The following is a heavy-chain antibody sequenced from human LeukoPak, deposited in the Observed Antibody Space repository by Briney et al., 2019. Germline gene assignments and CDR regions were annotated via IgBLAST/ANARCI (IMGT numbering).Heavy chain of an antibody. Sequence: PSETLSLTCTVSGGSISSSSYYWGWIRQPPGKGLEWIGSIYYSGSTYYNPSLKSRVTISVDTSKNQFSLKLSSVTAADTAVYYCARSSWMDVWGKGTTVTVSS. CDR3: ARSSWMDV. CDR2: IYYSGST. V-gene: IGHV4-39*01. D-gene: IGHD2-2*01. J-gene: IGHJ6*04. CDR1: GGSISSSSYY.